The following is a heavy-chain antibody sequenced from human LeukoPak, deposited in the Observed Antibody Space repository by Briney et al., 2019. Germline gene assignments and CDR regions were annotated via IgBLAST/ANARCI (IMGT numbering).Heavy chain of an antibody. D-gene: IGHD7-27*01. J-gene: IGHJ4*02. V-gene: IGHV1-8*01. CDR3: ARGPPNWGFDF. CDR1: GYTVTSYD. Sequence: ASVNVSCKASGYTVTSYDINWVRHATGQGLGWVGWMSPHSGDTGYAQKFQGRVTMTRDTSISTAFMELTSLRSEDTAVYYCARGPPNWGFDFWGQGALVTVSS. CDR2: MSPHSGDT.